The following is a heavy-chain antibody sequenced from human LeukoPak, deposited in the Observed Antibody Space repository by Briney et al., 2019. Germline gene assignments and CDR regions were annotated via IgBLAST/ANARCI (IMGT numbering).Heavy chain of an antibody. D-gene: IGHD3-22*01. CDR1: GGPISSYY. CDR2: IFYSGTT. J-gene: IGHJ3*02. V-gene: IGHV4-59*01. CDR3: ARGLDSSGYYLAAFDI. Sequence: SETLSLTCTVSGGPISSYYWSWIRQPPGKGLEWIGFIFYSGTTNYNPSLKSRVTISVDTSKNQFSLKLSSVTAADTAVYYCARGLDSSGYYLAAFDIWGQGTMVTVSS.